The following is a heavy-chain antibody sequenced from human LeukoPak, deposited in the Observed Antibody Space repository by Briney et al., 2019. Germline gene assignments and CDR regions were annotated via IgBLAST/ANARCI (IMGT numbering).Heavy chain of an antibody. CDR3: ARVEQQPGYYYYGMDV. Sequence: SETLSLTCTVSGGSISSGDYYWSWIRQPPGKGLEWIGYIYYSGSTYYNPSLKSRVTISVDTSKNQFSLKLSSVTAADTAVYYCARVEQQPGYYYYGMDVWGKGTTVTVSS. J-gene: IGHJ6*04. CDR2: IYYSGST. D-gene: IGHD6-13*01. V-gene: IGHV4-30-4*01. CDR1: GGSISSGDYY.